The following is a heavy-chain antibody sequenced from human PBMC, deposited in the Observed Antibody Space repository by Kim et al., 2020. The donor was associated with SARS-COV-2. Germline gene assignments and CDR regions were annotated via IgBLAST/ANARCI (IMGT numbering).Heavy chain of an antibody. J-gene: IGHJ2*01. Sequence: SRVTISVDTSKNQFSLKLSSVTAADTAVYYCASKHCSGGSCYSPYWYFDLWGRGTLVTVSS. V-gene: IGHV4-31*02. CDR3: ASKHCSGGSCYSPYWYFDL. D-gene: IGHD2-15*01.